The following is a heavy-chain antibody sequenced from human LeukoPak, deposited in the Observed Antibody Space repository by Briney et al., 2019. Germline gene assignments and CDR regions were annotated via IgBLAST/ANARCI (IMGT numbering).Heavy chain of an antibody. CDR1: GFNLRDYW. J-gene: IGHJ5*02. CDR3: VRDPSNSGNWFDL. Sequence: PGGSLRLSCAASGFNLRDYWMHWVRQAPGKGLVWVSRLGTDGTYTNYADSVTGRFTISRDNAKNTLHLQMDSLRAEDTSFYYCVRDPSNSGNWFDLWGQGTLVTVSS. CDR2: LGTDGTYT. D-gene: IGHD4-11*01. V-gene: IGHV3-74*01.